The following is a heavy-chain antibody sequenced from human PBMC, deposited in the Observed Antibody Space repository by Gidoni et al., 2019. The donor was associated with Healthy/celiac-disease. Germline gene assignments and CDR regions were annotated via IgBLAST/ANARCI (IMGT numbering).Heavy chain of an antibody. CDR2: INPNIGGT. V-gene: IGHV1-2*02. J-gene: IGHJ5*02. CDR3: ASGLRDNRAIVTFDP. CDR1: GSTFTGNY. Sequence: QVQLVQSVAEVRKPGASVRVSCQASGSTFTGNYMHWVRQAPGQGLEWMGWINPNIGGTNYAQKFQGRVTMTRDTSISTAYMELSRLRSDDTAVYYCASGLRDNRAIVTFDPWGQGTLVTVSS. D-gene: IGHD3-16*02.